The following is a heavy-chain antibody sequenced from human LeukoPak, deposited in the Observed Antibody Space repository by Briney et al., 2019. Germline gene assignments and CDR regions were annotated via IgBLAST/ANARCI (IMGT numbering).Heavy chain of an antibody. CDR3: ARKGVLTGYHFSLDAFDI. Sequence: ASVKVSCKASGYTFTSYYMHWVRQAPGQGLEWMGIINPSGGSTSYAQKFQGRVTMTRDTSISTAYMELSRLRSDDTAVYYCARKGVLTGYHFSLDAFDIWGQGTMVTVSS. J-gene: IGHJ3*02. D-gene: IGHD3-9*01. CDR1: GYTFTSYY. V-gene: IGHV1-46*01. CDR2: INPSGGST.